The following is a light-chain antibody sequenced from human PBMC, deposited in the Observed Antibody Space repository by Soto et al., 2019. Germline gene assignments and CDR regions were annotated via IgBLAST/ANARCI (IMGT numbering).Light chain of an antibody. Sequence: QTVVTQSSSASASLGSSVRLTCTLSSGHSSYIIAWHQQQPGKAPRYLMKVENSGSYNKGSGVPDRFSGSSSGADRYLTISNLQSEDETDYYCETWDSNTRVFGGGTKLTVL. CDR2: VENSGSY. CDR1: SGHSSYI. V-gene: IGLV4-60*03. CDR3: ETWDSNTRV. J-gene: IGLJ3*02.